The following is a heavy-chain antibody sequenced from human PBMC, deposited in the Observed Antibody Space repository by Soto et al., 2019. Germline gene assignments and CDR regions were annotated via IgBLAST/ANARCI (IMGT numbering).Heavy chain of an antibody. V-gene: IGHV1-18*01. J-gene: IGHJ3*02. CDR3: ARDGQYDSDAHWAGDGIDI. CDR2: ISVTNDKT. Sequence: QVQLVQSGAEVKKPGASVRVSCKASGYTFTNYGISWVRQAPGQGPEWMGWISVTNDKTHYAQKFQDRVTMTTDTSTTTSYMDLRSLTSDDTAVYYCARDGQYDSDAHWAGDGIDIWGQGTTVTVSS. CDR1: GYTFTNYG. D-gene: IGHD3-22*01.